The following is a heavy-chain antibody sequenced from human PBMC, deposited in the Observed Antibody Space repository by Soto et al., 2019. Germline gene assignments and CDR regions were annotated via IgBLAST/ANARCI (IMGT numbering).Heavy chain of an antibody. Sequence: QVQLVESGGGVVQPGRSLRLSCAASGFTFSSYGMHWVRQAPGKGLEWVAVIWYDGSNKYYADSVKGRFTISRDNSKNTLYLQMNSLRAEDTAVYYCARDREAAGIGDVGCPDYWGQGTLVTVSS. V-gene: IGHV3-33*01. CDR3: ARDREAAGIGDVGCPDY. CDR1: GFTFSSYG. J-gene: IGHJ4*02. CDR2: IWYDGSNK. D-gene: IGHD6-13*01.